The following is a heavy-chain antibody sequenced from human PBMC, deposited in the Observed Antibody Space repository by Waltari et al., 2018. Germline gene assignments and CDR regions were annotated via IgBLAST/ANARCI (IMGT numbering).Heavy chain of an antibody. CDR2: IKHSGST. V-gene: IGHV4-34*01. Sequence: QVQLQQWGAGLLKPSETLSLTCAVYGGSFSGYSWSWIRQPPGKGLAWIGEIKHSGSTNYNPSLKSRVTIAVDTSKNQLSLKLSSVTAADTTVYYCARGGDVSSSWPRRDYYYGMDVWGQGTTVTVSS. CDR1: GGSFSGYS. J-gene: IGHJ6*02. D-gene: IGHD6-13*01. CDR3: ARGGDVSSSWPRRDYYYGMDV.